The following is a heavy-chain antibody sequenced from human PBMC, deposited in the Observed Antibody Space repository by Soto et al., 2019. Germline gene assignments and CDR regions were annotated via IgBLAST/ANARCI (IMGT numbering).Heavy chain of an antibody. CDR2: IKSKTDGGTA. CDR3: TTGIYYDILTGYHNVAY. CDR1: GSNLSHPW. D-gene: IGHD3-9*01. V-gene: IGHV3-15*01. Sequence: EVQLVESGGGLVKPGGSLRLPCVASGSNLSHPWMPWARQAAGKGLEGVGRIKSKTDGGTADYAAPVKGRATISSDDSKNTVYLQMNSLKTEDTAVYYCTTGIYYDILTGYHNVAYWGQGALVTVSS. J-gene: IGHJ4*02.